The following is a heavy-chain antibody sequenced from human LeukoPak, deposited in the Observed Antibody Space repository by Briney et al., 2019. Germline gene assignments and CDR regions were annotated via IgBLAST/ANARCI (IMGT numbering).Heavy chain of an antibody. V-gene: IGHV1-69*04. D-gene: IGHD3-16*01. Sequence: GASVKVSCKASGGTFSSYAISWVRQAPGQGLEWMGRIIPILGIANYAQKFQGRVTITADKSTSTAYMELSSLRSEDTAVYYCARRGIMAAFDVWGQGTMVTVSS. CDR1: GGTFSSYA. J-gene: IGHJ3*01. CDR2: IIPILGIA. CDR3: ARRGIMAAFDV.